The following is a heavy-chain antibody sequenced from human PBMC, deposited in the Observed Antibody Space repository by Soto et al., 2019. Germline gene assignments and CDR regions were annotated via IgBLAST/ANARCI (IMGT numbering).Heavy chain of an antibody. D-gene: IGHD3-22*01. J-gene: IGHJ6*02. V-gene: IGHV4-34*01. Sequence: SETLSLTCAVYGGSFSGYYWSWIRQPPGKGLEWIGEINHSGSTNYNPSLKSRVTISVDTSKNQFSLKLSSVTAADTAVYYCARFDGDRDYYYGMDVWGQGTTVTVSS. CDR3: ARFDGDRDYYYGMDV. CDR1: GGSFSGYY. CDR2: INHSGST.